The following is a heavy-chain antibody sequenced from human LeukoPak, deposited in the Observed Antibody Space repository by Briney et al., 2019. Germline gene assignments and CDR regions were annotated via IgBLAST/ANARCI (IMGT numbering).Heavy chain of an antibody. CDR3: TTDPILALVAATPRLDN. V-gene: IGHV3-15*01. J-gene: IGHJ4*02. Sequence: GGPLRLFCAVSRHTESRNYQRWARQATERGVEGVSHIKRRSDGGATEYAVAVKGRFTISRDDSRSTLNLQMNSLKTDYTAVYYCTTDPILALVAATPRLDNWGQGTLVTVSS. D-gene: IGHD2-15*01. CDR1: RHTESRNY. CDR2: IKRRSDGGAT.